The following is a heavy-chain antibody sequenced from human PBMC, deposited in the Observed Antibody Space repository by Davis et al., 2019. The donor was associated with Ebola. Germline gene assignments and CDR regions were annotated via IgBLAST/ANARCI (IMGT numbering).Heavy chain of an antibody. J-gene: IGHJ4*02. CDR1: GFTFSSYS. D-gene: IGHD1-14*01. V-gene: IGHV3-7*01. Sequence: GGSLRLSCAASGFTFSSYSMNWVRQVPGKGLEWVANIKQDGSQTNYGDSVKGRFTISRDNAKRSLYLQMNSLRAEDTAVYYCAVMPDDYWGQGTLVTVSS. CDR2: IKQDGSQT. CDR3: AVMPDDY.